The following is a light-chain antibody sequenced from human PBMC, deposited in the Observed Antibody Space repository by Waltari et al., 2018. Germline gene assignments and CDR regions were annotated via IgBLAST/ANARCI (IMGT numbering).Light chain of an antibody. CDR2: WAS. J-gene: IGKJ2*02. V-gene: IGKV4-1*01. Sequence: DIVLTQSPDSLALSLGERATISCRSSQSVLSRTTSNNYLAWDQQRPRHPPKLLFYWASTRVSGVPDRFDGSGSGTDFTLTISSLQAEDLAVYYCQQYYTTPCTFGQGTRLEIK. CDR3: QQYYTTPCT. CDR1: QSVLSRTTSNNY.